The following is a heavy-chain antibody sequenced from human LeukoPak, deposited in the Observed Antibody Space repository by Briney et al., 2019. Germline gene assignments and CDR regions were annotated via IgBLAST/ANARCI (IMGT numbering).Heavy chain of an antibody. CDR2: IYYSGST. Sequence: PSETLSPTCTVSGGSISSSTYFWGWIRQPPGKGLEWVGSIYYSGSTYYNPSLKGRVTMSVDTSKNQFSLRLSSVTAADRAVYYCARHGCVGGSCYRGEVLQHWGQGTLVTVSS. V-gene: IGHV4-39*01. D-gene: IGHD2-15*01. CDR1: GGSISSSTYF. J-gene: IGHJ1*01. CDR3: ARHGCVGGSCYRGEVLQH.